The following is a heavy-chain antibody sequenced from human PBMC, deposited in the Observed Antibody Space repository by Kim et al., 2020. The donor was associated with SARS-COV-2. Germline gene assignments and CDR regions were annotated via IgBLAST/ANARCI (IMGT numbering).Heavy chain of an antibody. Sequence: DSVKGRFPISRDNSKNTLFLQRTSLRPEDTALYYCARDAVVGDGYNWFDSWGQGTLVTVSS. CDR3: ARDAVVGDGYNWFDS. V-gene: IGHV3-23*01. D-gene: IGHD2-15*01. J-gene: IGHJ5*01.